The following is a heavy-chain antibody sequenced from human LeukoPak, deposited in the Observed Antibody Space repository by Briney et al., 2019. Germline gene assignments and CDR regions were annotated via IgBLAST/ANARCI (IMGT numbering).Heavy chain of an antibody. D-gene: IGHD6-19*01. Sequence: GGSLRLSCAASGFTFSIYSMNWVRQAPGRGLQWVSIIYSGGSTYYADSVKGRFTISRDNPKNTLYLQMNSLRAEDTAVYYCARVRAGAPGMGYWGQGTLVTVSS. J-gene: IGHJ4*02. CDR3: ARVRAGAPGMGY. CDR2: IYSGGST. V-gene: IGHV3-53*01. CDR1: GFTFSIYS.